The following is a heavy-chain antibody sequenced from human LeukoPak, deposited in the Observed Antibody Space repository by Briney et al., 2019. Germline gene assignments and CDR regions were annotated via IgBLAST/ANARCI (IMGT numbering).Heavy chain of an antibody. V-gene: IGHV3-66*01. CDR1: GFTVSSNY. J-gene: IGHJ4*02. CDR2: IYSGGST. D-gene: IGHD6-19*01. CDR3: AKDQWYISGWGYYFDC. Sequence: GGSLRLSCADPGFTVSSNYMSWVRQAPGKGLEWVSVIYSGGSTYYADSVKGRFTISRDNSKNTLYLQMSSLRAEDTALYYCAKDQWYISGWGYYFDCWGQGTLVTVSS.